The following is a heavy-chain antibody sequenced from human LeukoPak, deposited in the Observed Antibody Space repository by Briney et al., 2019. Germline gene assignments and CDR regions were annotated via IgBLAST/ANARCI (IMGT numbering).Heavy chain of an antibody. D-gene: IGHD6-19*01. CDR1: GGSISSGGYY. CDR2: IYYSGST. Sequence: PSETLSLTCTVSGGSISSGGYYWSWIRQPPGKGLEWIGYIYYSGSTNYNPSLKSRVTISVDTSKNQFSLKLSSVTAADTAVYYCASGPFTKTRHIAVAGTTLDYWGQGTLVTVSS. V-gene: IGHV4-61*08. CDR3: ASGPFTKTRHIAVAGTTLDY. J-gene: IGHJ4*02.